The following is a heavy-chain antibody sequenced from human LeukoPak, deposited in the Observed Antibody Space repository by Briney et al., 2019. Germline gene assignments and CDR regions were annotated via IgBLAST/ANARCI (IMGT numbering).Heavy chain of an antibody. J-gene: IGHJ4*02. CDR1: GFTFSSYW. CDR2: INSDGSST. V-gene: IGHV3-74*01. Sequence: GGSLRLSCAASGFTFSSYWMHWVRQAPGKGLVWVSRINSDGSSTSYADSVKGRFTISRDNAKNSLYLQMNSLRAEDTAVYYCARARLRLGGNFDYWGQGTLVTVSS. D-gene: IGHD3-16*01. CDR3: ARARLRLGGNFDY.